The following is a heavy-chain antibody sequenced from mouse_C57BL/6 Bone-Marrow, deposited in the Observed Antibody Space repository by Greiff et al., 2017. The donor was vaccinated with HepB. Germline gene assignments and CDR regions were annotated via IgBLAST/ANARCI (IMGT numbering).Heavy chain of an antibody. CDR3: ARGYGSLLYYYAMDY. D-gene: IGHD1-1*01. Sequence: EVMLVESGGGLVKPGGSLKLSCAASGFTFSSYAMSWVRQTPEKRLEWVATISDGGSYTYYPDNVKGRFTISRDNAKNNLYLQMSHLKSEDTAMYYCARGYGSLLYYYAMDYWGQGTSVTVSS. CDR2: ISDGGSYT. J-gene: IGHJ4*01. CDR1: GFTFSSYA. V-gene: IGHV5-4*03.